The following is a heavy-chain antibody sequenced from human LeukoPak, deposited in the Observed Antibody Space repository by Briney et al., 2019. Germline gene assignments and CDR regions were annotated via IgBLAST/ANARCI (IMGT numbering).Heavy chain of an antibody. D-gene: IGHD3-10*01. CDR1: GFTFSIYA. J-gene: IGHJ4*02. Sequence: GRSLRLSCAAAGFTFSIYAMRWVRPAPGKGLGWVAVISYDGSNKYYTDSVKGRFTISRDDSKNTLYLQMNSLRAEDTAVYYCARDHRRITIVYWGQGTLVTVSS. CDR3: ARDHRRITIVY. V-gene: IGHV3-30-3*01. CDR2: ISYDGSNK.